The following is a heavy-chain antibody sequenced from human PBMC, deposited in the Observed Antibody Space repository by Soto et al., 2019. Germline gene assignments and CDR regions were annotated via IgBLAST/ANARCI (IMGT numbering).Heavy chain of an antibody. Sequence: GGSLRISCAASGFTFSDYYMSWIRQAPGKGLEWVSYISSSGSSIYYADSVKGRFTISRDNAMNSLYLQMNSLRAEDTALYYCAKDGLPTKPGIFLAFESWGKGTMVTVAS. J-gene: IGHJ3*02. V-gene: IGHV3-11*01. CDR2: ISSSGSSI. CDR3: AKDGLPTKPGIFLAFES. D-gene: IGHD3-3*01. CDR1: GFTFSDYY.